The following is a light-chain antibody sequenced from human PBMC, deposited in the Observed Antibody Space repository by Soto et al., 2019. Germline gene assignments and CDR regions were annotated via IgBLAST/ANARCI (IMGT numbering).Light chain of an antibody. CDR3: SSYTTSTPLDV. CDR2: DVS. Sequence: QSVLTQPASVSGSPGQSITISCTGTSGDVGGYNYVSWYQQHPGKVPKLMIYDVSNRPSGISNRFSGSKSGNTASLTISGLQAEDEADYYCSSYTTSTPLDVFGTGTKVTVL. J-gene: IGLJ1*01. CDR1: SGDVGGYNY. V-gene: IGLV2-14*01.